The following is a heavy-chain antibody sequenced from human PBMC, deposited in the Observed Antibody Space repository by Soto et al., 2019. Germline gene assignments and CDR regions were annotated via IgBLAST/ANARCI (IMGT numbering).Heavy chain of an antibody. CDR3: ARGMDFGFRSSWYGAFDI. V-gene: IGHV1-3*01. J-gene: IGHJ3*02. CDR1: GYTFTSYA. D-gene: IGHD6-13*01. Sequence: GASVKVSCKASGYTFTSYAMHWVRRAPGQRLEWMGWINAGNGNTKYSQKFQGRVTITRDTSASTAYMELSSLRSEDTAVYYCARGMDFGFRSSWYGAFDIWGQGTMVTVSS. CDR2: INAGNGNT.